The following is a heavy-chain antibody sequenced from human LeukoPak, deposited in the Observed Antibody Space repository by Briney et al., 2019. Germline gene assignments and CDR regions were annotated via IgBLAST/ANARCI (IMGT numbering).Heavy chain of an antibody. CDR1: GYSFTSYW. Sequence: PGESLKISCKGSGYSFTSYWIGWVRQMRGKGREWMGIIYPGDSDTRYSPSFQGQVTISADKSISTAYLQWISLKASDTAMYYCARLPGGRGYPIYYMDVWGKGTTVTVSS. CDR2: IYPGDSDT. CDR3: ARLPGGRGYPIYYMDV. D-gene: IGHD5-18*01. J-gene: IGHJ6*03. V-gene: IGHV5-51*03.